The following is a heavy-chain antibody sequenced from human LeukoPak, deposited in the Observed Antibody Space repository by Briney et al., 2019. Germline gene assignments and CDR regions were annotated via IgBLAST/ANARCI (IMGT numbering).Heavy chain of an antibody. D-gene: IGHD3-9*01. CDR2: ITSSGGSP. CDR1: GFTYSSYT. Sequence: PAGALRLSCAASGFTYSSYTMSGVRHTPGEWLDWILCITSSGGSPYYADSVKGRFTISRDNSKNTLYLQMNSMRAEDTAVYYCAKDLLGRAGYYNLDYWGQGTLVTVCS. V-gene: IGHV3-23*01. J-gene: IGHJ4*02. CDR3: AKDLLGRAGYYNLDY.